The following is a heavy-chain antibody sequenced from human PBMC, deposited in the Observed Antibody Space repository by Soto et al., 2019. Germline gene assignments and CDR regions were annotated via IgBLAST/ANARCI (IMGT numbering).Heavy chain of an antibody. CDR3: VRGGSNYAS. D-gene: IGHD4-4*01. V-gene: IGHV3-7*01. Sequence: GGPLRLSCTASGFTFSDSWMTWVRQAPGKGLEWVARIKPDESEKKYADSVKGRFSISRDNAKNSMYLQMDSLRGEDTAVYYCVRGGSNYASWGQGTLVTVSS. J-gene: IGHJ5*02. CDR2: IKPDESEK. CDR1: GFTFSDSW.